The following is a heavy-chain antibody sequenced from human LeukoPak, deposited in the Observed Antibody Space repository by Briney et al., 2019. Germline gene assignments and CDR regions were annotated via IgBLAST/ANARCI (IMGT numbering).Heavy chain of an antibody. Sequence: SETLSLTCTASDDSISRDFWTWIRQPPGKGREWIGYIRYSGRTEYNPSLKSRVTISIQTPKNQFSLKLTSVTAADTAIYYCARLPDVSGWPFDYWGQGILVTVSS. D-gene: IGHD6-19*01. J-gene: IGHJ4*02. V-gene: IGHV4-59*01. CDR1: DDSISRDF. CDR3: ARLPDVSGWPFDY. CDR2: IRYSGRT.